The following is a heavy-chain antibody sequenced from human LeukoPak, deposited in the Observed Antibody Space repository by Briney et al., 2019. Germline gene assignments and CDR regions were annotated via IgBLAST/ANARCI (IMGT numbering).Heavy chain of an antibody. D-gene: IGHD1/OR15-1a*01. CDR1: GFTDSSDY. CDR2: IYSGGSI. V-gene: IGHV3-66*01. Sequence: GGSLRLSCAASGFTDSSDYMSWVRQPPGKGLEWVSVIYSGGSIYYADSVKGRFTISRDNSKNTVYLQMNSLRAEDTAVYYCARVKTARTNWFDPWGQGTLVTVSS. J-gene: IGHJ5*02. CDR3: ARVKTARTNWFDP.